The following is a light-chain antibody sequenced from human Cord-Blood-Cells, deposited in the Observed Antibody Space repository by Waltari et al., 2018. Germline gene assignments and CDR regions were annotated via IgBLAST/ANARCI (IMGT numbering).Light chain of an antibody. CDR1: KSISSW. Sequence: DIQMTQSTSPLSAPVGDRVPITCRASKSISSWLAWDQQKPGKAPKLLIYDASSLESGVPSRFSGSGSGTEFTLTISSLQPDDFATYYCQQYNSYSRTFGQGTKVEIK. V-gene: IGKV1-5*01. J-gene: IGKJ1*01. CDR2: DAS. CDR3: QQYNSYSRT.